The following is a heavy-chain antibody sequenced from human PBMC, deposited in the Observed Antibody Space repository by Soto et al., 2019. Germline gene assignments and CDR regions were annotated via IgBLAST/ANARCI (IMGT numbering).Heavy chain of an antibody. CDR3: AKRISLWKFCSSTSCYRDY. J-gene: IGHJ4*02. CDR2: ISGSGGST. D-gene: IGHD2-2*01. V-gene: IGHV3-23*01. CDR1: GFTFSSYA. Sequence: GGSLRLSCAASGFTFSSYAMSWVRQAPGKGLEWVSAISGSGGSTYYADSVKGRFTISRDNSKNTLYLQMNSLRAEDTAVYYCAKRISLWKFCSSTSCYRDYWGQGTLVTVSS.